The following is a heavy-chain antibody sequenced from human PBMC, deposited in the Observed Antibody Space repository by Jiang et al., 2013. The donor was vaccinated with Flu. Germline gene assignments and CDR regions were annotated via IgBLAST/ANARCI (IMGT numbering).Heavy chain of an antibody. Sequence: ELKKPGASVKVSCKASGYTFTSYAMNWVRQAPGQGLEWMGWINTNTGNPTYAQGFTGRFVFSLDTSVSTAYLQISSLKAEDTAVYYCARDRNDFWSGYYTDDAFDIWGQGTMVTVSS. D-gene: IGHD3-3*01. CDR2: INTNTGNP. CDR1: GYTFTSYA. V-gene: IGHV7-4-1*02. CDR3: ARDRNDFWSGYYTDDAFDI. J-gene: IGHJ3*02.